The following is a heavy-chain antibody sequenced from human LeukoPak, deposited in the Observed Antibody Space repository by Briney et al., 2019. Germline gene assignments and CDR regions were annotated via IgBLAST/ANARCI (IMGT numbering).Heavy chain of an antibody. J-gene: IGHJ4*02. CDR2: ISAYNGNT. CDR1: GYTFTSYY. Sequence: ASVKVSCKASGYTFTSYYIHWVRQAPGQGLEWMGWISAYNGNTNYAQKLQGRVTMTTDTSTSTAYVELRSLRSDDTAVYYCARDLEAVAGSTDTYYFDYWGQGTLVTVSS. D-gene: IGHD6-19*01. V-gene: IGHV1-18*04. CDR3: ARDLEAVAGSTDTYYFDY.